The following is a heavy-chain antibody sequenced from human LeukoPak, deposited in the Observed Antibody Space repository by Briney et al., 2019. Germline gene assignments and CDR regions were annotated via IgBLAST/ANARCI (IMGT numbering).Heavy chain of an antibody. CDR3: VRGNPFGGY. J-gene: IGHJ4*02. D-gene: IGHD2-15*01. CDR2: IKQDGSEI. Sequence: GGSLRLSCAASGFTLSSYWKIWVRQAPGKGLEWVANIKQDGSEISYVDSVKGRFTISRDNAKNSLYLQMNSLRAEDTAVYYCVRGNPFGGYWGQGILVTVSS. CDR1: GFTLSSYW. V-gene: IGHV3-7*03.